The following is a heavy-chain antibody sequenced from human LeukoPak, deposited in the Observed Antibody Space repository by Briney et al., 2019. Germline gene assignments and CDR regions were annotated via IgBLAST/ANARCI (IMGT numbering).Heavy chain of an antibody. D-gene: IGHD1-26*01. V-gene: IGHV1-2*02. J-gene: IGHJ4*02. CDR2: IKPNSGDT. Sequence: GASLKVSCKASGYTFIGYYMHWVRQAPGHGLEWMGWIKPNSGDTNYAQKLQDRVTTTRDTSISTDYMELSRLRSDDTAVYYCARDSGMRSDYWGQGTLITVSS. CDR1: GYTFIGYY. CDR3: ARDSGMRSDY.